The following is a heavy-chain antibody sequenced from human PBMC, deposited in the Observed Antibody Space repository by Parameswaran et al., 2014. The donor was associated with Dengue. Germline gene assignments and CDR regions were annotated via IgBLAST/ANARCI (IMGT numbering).Heavy chain of an antibody. CDR3: AKEDSGSYSVVDY. V-gene: IGHV3-30*02. J-gene: IGHJ4*02. D-gene: IGHD1-26*01. CDR2: IRYDGSNK. Sequence: VRQAPGKGLEWVAFIRYDGSNKYYADSVKGRFTISRDNSKNTLYLQMNSLRAEDTAVYYCAKEDSGSYSVVDYWGQGTLVTVSS.